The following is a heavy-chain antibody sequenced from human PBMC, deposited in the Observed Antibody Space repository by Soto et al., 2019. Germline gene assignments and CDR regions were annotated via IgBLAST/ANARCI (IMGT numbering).Heavy chain of an antibody. CDR1: GYTFTGYY. CDR2: INPNSGGT. J-gene: IGHJ6*02. CDR3: ARDRVATIVSRGYYYGMDV. V-gene: IGHV1-2*04. Sequence: ASVKVSCKASGYTFTGYYMHWVRQAPGQGLEWMGWINPNSGGTNYAQKFQGWVTMTRDTSISTAYMELSKLKSDNTAVYYCARDRVATIVSRGYYYGMDVWGQGTTVTVSS. D-gene: IGHD5-12*01.